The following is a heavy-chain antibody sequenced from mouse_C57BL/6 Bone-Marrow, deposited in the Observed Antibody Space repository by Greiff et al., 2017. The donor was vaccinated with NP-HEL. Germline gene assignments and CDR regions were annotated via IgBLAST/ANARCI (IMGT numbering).Heavy chain of an antibody. CDR3: ARQLKAY. CDR2: INPGSGGT. CDR1: GYAFTNYL. V-gene: IGHV1-54*01. Sequence: VNLVESGAELVRPGTSVKVSCKASGYAFTNYLIEWVKQRPGQGLEWIGLINPGSGGTNYNEKFKGKATLTADKSSSTVYMQLSSLTSEDSWVYFCARQLKAYWGQGTLVTVSA. J-gene: IGHJ3*01.